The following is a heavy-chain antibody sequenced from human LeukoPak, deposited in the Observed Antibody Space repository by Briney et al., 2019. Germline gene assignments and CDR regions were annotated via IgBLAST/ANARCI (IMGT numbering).Heavy chain of an antibody. J-gene: IGHJ6*02. D-gene: IGHD3-16*01. CDR3: ARYLGRWAYYYYGMDV. Sequence: PSGTLSLTCAVSGGSISSYYWSWIRQPPGKGLEWIGYIYYSGSTNYNPSLKSRVTISVDTSKNQFSLKLSSVTAADTAVYYCARYLGRWAYYYYGMDVWGQGTTVTVSS. CDR1: GGSISSYY. V-gene: IGHV4-59*01. CDR2: IYYSGST.